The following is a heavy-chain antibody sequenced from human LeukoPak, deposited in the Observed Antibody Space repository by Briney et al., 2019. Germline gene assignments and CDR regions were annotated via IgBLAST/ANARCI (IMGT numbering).Heavy chain of an antibody. CDR3: ARVPTVTFFDY. CDR2: IYYSGST. CDR1: GGSISSSNW. D-gene: IGHD4-17*01. V-gene: IGHV4-4*02. Sequence: PSGTLSLTCAVSGGSISSSNWWTWVRQPPGKGLEWIGTIYYSGSTYYNPSLKSRVTISVDTSKNQFSLKLSSVTAADTAVYYCARVPTVTFFDYWGQGTLVTVSS. J-gene: IGHJ4*02.